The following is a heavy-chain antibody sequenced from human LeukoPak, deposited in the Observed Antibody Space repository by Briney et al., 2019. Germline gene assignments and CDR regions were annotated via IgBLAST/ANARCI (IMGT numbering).Heavy chain of an antibody. D-gene: IGHD5-12*01. Sequence: GGSLRLSCAASGFTFSSYGMHWVRQAPGKGLEWVAVISYDGSNKYYADSVKGRFTISRDNSKNTLYLQMNSLRAEDTAVYYCASTYSGYERDYFDYWGQGTLVTVSS. J-gene: IGHJ4*02. CDR2: ISYDGSNK. CDR3: ASTYSGYERDYFDY. CDR1: GFTFSSYG. V-gene: IGHV3-30*03.